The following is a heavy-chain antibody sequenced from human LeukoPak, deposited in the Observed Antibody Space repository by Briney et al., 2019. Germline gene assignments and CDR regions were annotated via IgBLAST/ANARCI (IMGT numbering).Heavy chain of an antibody. Sequence: GGSLRLSCAASGFTFSSYAMIWVRQAPGKGLEWVSAVGGRGTNTFYADSVKGRFTISRDNSKNTLYLQMNSLRAEDTAVYYCARVRRSGGYYAIDAFDIWGQGTMVTVSS. CDR1: GFTFSSYA. CDR2: VGGRGTNT. CDR3: ARVRRSGGYYAIDAFDI. V-gene: IGHV3-23*01. J-gene: IGHJ3*02. D-gene: IGHD3-22*01.